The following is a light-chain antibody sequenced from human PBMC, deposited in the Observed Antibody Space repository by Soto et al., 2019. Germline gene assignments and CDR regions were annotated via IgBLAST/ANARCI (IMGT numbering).Light chain of an antibody. CDR1: SSDVGGYKY. V-gene: IGLV2-11*01. J-gene: IGLJ1*01. CDR2: DVS. Sequence: QSALTQPRSVSGSPGQSVTISCTGASSDVGGYKYVSWYQQHPGKAPKLLIYDVSKRPSGVPDRFSGSKSGNTASLTISELQAEDEADYFCCSYGGGLYDFVTGTKVTVL. CDR3: CSYGGGLYD.